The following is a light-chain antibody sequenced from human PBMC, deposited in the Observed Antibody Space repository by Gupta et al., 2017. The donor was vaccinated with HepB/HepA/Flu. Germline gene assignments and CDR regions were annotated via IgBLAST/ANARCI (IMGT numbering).Light chain of an antibody. CDR1: SSDVGSYSY. J-gene: IGLJ2*01. V-gene: IGLV2-14*01. CDR2: EVT. Sequence: QSALTQPASVSGSPGQSITISCTGTSSDVGSYSYVSWYQHHPGKAPKLMSYEVTNRPSGVSNRFSGARSGTTASPTIAGLQAEDEAHYYCSSFTSGPSLVIFGGGTKVTVL. CDR3: SSFTSGPSLVI.